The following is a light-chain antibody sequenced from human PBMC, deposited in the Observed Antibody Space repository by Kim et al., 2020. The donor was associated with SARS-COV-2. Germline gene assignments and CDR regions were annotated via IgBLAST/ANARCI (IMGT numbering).Light chain of an antibody. CDR3: AAWDDSLNGWV. J-gene: IGLJ3*02. Sequence: GQRVTISCSGSRSNLGTNTVNWHQQLPGTAPKLLIHSNNQRPSGVPDRFSGSKSDTSASLAISGLQSEDEADYYCAAWDDSLNGWVFGGGTQLTVL. V-gene: IGLV1-44*01. CDR2: SNN. CDR1: RSNLGTNT.